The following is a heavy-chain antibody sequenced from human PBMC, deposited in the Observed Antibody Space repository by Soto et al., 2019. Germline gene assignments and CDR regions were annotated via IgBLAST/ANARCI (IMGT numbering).Heavy chain of an antibody. J-gene: IGHJ6*03. D-gene: IGHD3-10*01. CDR1: GFTFSRNN. CDR3: AKGEFEYSGSLPDYLDV. Sequence: QVQLVESGGGMVQPGRSLRLSCGASGFTFSRNNIHWVRQAPGKGLEWVAAVLYDGSNEYYADSVKGRFTISRDNSKNTMYLQMNSLRAEDTAVYYCAKGEFEYSGSLPDYLDVWGKGTTVTVS. CDR2: VLYDGSNE. V-gene: IGHV3-30*18.